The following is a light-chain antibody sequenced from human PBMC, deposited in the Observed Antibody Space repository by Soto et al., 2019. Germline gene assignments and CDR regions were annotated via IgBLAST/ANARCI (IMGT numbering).Light chain of an antibody. V-gene: IGKV3-15*01. CDR3: QQYNNWPFIT. J-gene: IGKJ5*01. CDR2: GAS. CDR1: QSVSSS. Sequence: EVVMTQSPATLSVSPGERATLSCRASQSVSSSLAWYQQKHGQAPRLLIYGASTRATGIPVRFSGSGSGTEFTLTISSLQSEDFAVYYCQQYNNWPFITFGQGTRLE.